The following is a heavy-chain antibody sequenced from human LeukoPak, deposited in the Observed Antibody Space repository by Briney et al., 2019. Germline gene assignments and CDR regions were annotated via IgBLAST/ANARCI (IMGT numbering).Heavy chain of an antibody. CDR3: ARLGSGWPYYFDY. CDR2: IYYSGST. CDR1: GGSISSYY. V-gene: IGHV4-59*08. D-gene: IGHD6-19*01. Sequence: PSETLSLTCTVSGGSISSYYWSWIRQPPGKGLEWIGYIYYSGSTNYNPSLKSRVTISVDTSKNQFSLKLGSVTAADTAVYYCARLGSGWPYYFDYWGQGTLVTVSS. J-gene: IGHJ4*02.